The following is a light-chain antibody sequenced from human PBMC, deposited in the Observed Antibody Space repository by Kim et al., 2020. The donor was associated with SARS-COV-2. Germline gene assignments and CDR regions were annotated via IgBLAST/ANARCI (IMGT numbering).Light chain of an antibody. CDR1: QSVLYTSNNKNY. CDR3: QQYYTTPQA. CDR2: WAS. J-gene: IGKJ4*01. Sequence: DIVMTQSPDSLAVSLGERATINCKSSQSVLYTSNNKNYLAWYQQKPGQPPKLLIYWASTRESGVPDRFSGSGSGTNFTLTITSLQAEDVAVYYCQQYYTTPQAFGGGTQVDIK. V-gene: IGKV4-1*01.